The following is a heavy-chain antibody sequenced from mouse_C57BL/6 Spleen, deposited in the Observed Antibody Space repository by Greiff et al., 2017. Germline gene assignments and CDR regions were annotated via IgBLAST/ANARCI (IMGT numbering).Heavy chain of an antibody. V-gene: IGHV14-2*01. CDR2: IDPEDGDT. D-gene: IGHD2-4*01. CDR1: GFNIKDYY. J-gene: IGHJ2*01. Sequence: VQLKQSGAELVKPGASVKLSCTASGFNIKDYYMHWVKQRTEQGLEWIGRIDPEDGDTKYAQKFQGKATITADTSSNTAYLQLSRLTSEDTAVYSCARSFDYDYDVWYFDYWGQGTTLTVSS. CDR3: ARSFDYDYDVWYFDY.